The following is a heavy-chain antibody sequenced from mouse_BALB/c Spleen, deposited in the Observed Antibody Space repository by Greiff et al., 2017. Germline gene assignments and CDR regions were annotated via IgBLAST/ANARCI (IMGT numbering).Heavy chain of an antibody. D-gene: IGHD2-1*01. CDR3: ARSEYYCNFYWYFDV. CDR2: IYPGDGDT. V-gene: IGHV1-87*01. Sequence: QVQLQQSGAELARPGASVKLSCKASGYTFTSYGMQWVKQRPGQGLEWIGAIYPGDGDTRYTQKFKGKATLTTDKSSSTAYMKLSSLASEDSAVYYCARSEYYCNFYWYFDVWGAGTTVTVSS. J-gene: IGHJ1*01. CDR1: GYTFTSYG.